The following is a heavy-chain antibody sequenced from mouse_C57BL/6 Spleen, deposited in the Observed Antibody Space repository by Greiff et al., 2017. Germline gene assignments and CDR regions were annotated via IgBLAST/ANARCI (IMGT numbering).Heavy chain of an antibody. V-gene: IGHV1-74*01. CDR1: GYTFTSYW. J-gene: IGHJ3*01. CDR2: IHPSDSVT. CDR3: AIWGDYDPWFAY. D-gene: IGHD2-4*01. Sequence: QVQLQQPGAELVKPGASVKVSCKASGYTFTSYWMHWVKQRPGQGLEWIGRIHPSDSVTNYNQKFKGKATLTVDKSSSTAYMQLSSLTSAGSAVYYCAIWGDYDPWFAYWGQGTLVTVSA.